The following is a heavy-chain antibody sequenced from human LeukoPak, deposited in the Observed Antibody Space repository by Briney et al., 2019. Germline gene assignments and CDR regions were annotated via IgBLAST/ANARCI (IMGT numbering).Heavy chain of an antibody. CDR1: GFTFSSFA. D-gene: IGHD2/OR15-2a*01. Sequence: PGGSLRLSCTASGFTFSSFAMYWVRQAPGKGLEWVGRIRKKVNSYTTEYAATVKGRLTISRDDSKNSLYLQMNSLKTEDTAVYYCARGYCRSTTSCYFDYWGQGTLVTVSS. J-gene: IGHJ4*02. V-gene: IGHV3-72*01. CDR2: IRKKVNSYTT. CDR3: ARGYCRSTTSCYFDY.